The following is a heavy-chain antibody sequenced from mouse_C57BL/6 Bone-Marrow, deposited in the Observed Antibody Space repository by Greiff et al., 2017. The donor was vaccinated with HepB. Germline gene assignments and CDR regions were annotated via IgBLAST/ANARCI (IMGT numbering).Heavy chain of an antibody. CDR2: ISSGSSTI. V-gene: IGHV5-17*01. CDR1: GFTFSDYG. J-gene: IGHJ2*01. CDR3: ARGLTGPYYFDY. Sequence: EVKLMESGGGLVKPGGSLKLSCAASGFTFSDYGMHWVRQAPEKGLEWVAYISSGSSTIYYADTVKGRFTISRDNAKNTLFLQMTSLRSEDTAMYYCARGLTGPYYFDYWGQGTTLTVSS. D-gene: IGHD4-1*01.